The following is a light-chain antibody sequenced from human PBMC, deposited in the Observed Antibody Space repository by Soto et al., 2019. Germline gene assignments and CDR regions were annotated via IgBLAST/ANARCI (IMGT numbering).Light chain of an antibody. CDR3: SSYTSSGTLV. V-gene: IGLV2-14*01. J-gene: IGLJ2*01. CDR2: EVS. Sequence: QSALTQPASVSGSPGQSITISCTGTISDVGGYNYVSWYQQHPGKAPKLMIYEVSNRPSGVSNRFSGSKSGNTASLTISGLQAEDEADYYCSSYTSSGTLVFGGGTKVTVL. CDR1: ISDVGGYNY.